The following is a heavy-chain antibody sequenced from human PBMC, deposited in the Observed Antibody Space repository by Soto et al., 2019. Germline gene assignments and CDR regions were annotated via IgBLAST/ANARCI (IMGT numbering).Heavy chain of an antibody. Sequence: ASVKVSCKASGYTFTSYDINWVRQATGQGLEWMGWMNPNSGNTGYAQKFQGRVTMTRNTSISTAYMELSSLRSEDTAVYYCARVRYCSSTSCFGRTQGRLENWFDPWGQGTLVTVSS. CDR3: ARVRYCSSTSCFGRTQGRLENWFDP. CDR1: GYTFTSYD. V-gene: IGHV1-8*01. CDR2: MNPNSGNT. J-gene: IGHJ5*02. D-gene: IGHD2-2*01.